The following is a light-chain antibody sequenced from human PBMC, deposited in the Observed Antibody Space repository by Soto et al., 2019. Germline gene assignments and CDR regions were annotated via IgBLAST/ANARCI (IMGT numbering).Light chain of an antibody. CDR2: AAS. Sequence: DIQMTQSPSSLSAFVGDRVTITCRASLTISSYLNWYQQKSGKAPKLLISAASSLESGVPPRFSGGGSGTDFTLTITSLQPEDFATYYCQQSHSIPWTFGQGTKVDIK. CDR1: LTISSY. V-gene: IGKV1-39*01. J-gene: IGKJ1*01. CDR3: QQSHSIPWT.